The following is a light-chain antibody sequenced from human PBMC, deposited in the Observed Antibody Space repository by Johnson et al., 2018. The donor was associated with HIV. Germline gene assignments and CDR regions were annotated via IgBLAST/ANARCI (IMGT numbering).Light chain of an antibody. CDR2: DNN. CDR3: GTWVSSLSAGLYV. V-gene: IGLV1-51*01. CDR1: SSNIGNNY. Sequence: QSVLTQPPSVSAAPGQKVTISCSGSSSNIGNNYVSWYQQLPGTAPKLLIYDNNKRPSGIPDRFSGSKSGTSATLGITGLQTGDEADYYCGTWVSSLSAGLYVFGTGTKVTFL. J-gene: IGLJ1*01.